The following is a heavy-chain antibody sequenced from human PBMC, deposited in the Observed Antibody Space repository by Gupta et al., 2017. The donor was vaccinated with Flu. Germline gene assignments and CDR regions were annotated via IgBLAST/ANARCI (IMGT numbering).Heavy chain of an antibody. Sequence: ITWLRQAPGQGLEWMGEITPMFGTANYAQKFQGRVTVTADESTSTVYMELSRLRSEDTAVFYCARGRSTVSASSYFFDLWGQGTLVAVSS. J-gene: IGHJ4*01. D-gene: IGHD2-15*01. CDR3: ARGRSTVSASSYFFDL. CDR2: ITPMFGTA. V-gene: IGHV1-69*01.